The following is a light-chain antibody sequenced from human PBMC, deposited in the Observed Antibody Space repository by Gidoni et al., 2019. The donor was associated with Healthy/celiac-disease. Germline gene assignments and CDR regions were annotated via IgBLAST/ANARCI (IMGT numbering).Light chain of an antibody. J-gene: IGKJ1*01. CDR2: GAS. CDR1: QSVSSN. V-gene: IGKV3-15*01. Sequence: EIVMTQSPASLSVSPGERATLSRRASQSVSSNLAWYQQKPGQAPRLLIYGASTGATGIPARFSGSGSGTEFTLTISSLHSEDFAVYYCQHYNSWFWTFGQGTKVEIK. CDR3: QHYNSWFWT.